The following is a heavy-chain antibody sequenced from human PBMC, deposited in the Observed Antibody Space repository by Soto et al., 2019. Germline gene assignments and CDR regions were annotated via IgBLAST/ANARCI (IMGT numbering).Heavy chain of an antibody. CDR3: ARDFIGIAVAGTGY. CDR1: EFTFRSYP. D-gene: IGHD6-19*01. Sequence: GGSLRLSCAAAEFTFRSYPMHWVRQAPGKGLEWVAVISYDGSNKYYADSVKGRFTISRDNSKNTLYLQMNSLRAEDTAVYYCARDFIGIAVAGTGYWGQGTLVTVSS. V-gene: IGHV3-30-3*01. J-gene: IGHJ4*02. CDR2: ISYDGSNK.